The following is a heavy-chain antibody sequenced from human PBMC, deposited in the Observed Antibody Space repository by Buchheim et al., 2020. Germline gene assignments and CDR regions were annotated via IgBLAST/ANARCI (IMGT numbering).Heavy chain of an antibody. D-gene: IGHD6-6*01. Sequence: QVQLQQWGAGLLKPSETLSLTCAVYGGSFSGYYWSWIRQPPGKGLEWIGEINHGGSTNYNPSLKSRVTISVDTSKNQFSLKLSSVTAADTAVYYCARDQIAARLWFDPWGQGTL. CDR1: GGSFSGYY. CDR3: ARDQIAARLWFDP. V-gene: IGHV4-34*01. CDR2: INHGGST. J-gene: IGHJ5*02.